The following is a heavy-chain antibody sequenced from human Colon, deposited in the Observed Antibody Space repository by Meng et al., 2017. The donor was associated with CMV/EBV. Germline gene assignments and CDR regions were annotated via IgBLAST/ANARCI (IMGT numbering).Heavy chain of an antibody. CDR2: IVTTGTAV. V-gene: IGHV3-21*01. Sequence: GESLKISCTASGFTFNSFALSWVRQPPGKGLEWVASIVTTGTAVYYADSVKGRFTISRDNAKNSLYLQMSSLSAEDTAVYYCVRDNPRVQGNIPILVVPQGFDDWGQGTVVTVSS. J-gene: IGHJ4*02. CDR1: GFTFNSFA. CDR3: VRDNPRVQGNIPILVVPQGFDD. D-gene: IGHD3-22*01.